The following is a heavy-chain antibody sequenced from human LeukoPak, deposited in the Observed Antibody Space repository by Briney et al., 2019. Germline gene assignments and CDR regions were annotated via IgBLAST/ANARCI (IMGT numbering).Heavy chain of an antibody. CDR1: GLSFTNSW. J-gene: IGHJ4*02. V-gene: IGHV3-7*01. CDR2: IKQDGSEK. CDR3: ARLSTAVAGGDY. Sequence: GGSLRLSCAASGLSFTNSWMSWVRQTPGEGREWVANIKQDGSEKYYVDSVKGRFTISRDNAKNSLYLQMNSLTAEDTALYYCARLSTAVAGGDYWGQGTLVTVSS. D-gene: IGHD6-19*01.